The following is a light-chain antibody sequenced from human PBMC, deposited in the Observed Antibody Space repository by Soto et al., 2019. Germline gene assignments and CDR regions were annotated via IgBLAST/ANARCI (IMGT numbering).Light chain of an antibody. CDR2: GAS. Sequence: EIVMTQSPATLSVSPGESATLSCRASQSVSSHLVWYQQKPGQAPRPLIYGASTRATGVPARFSGSGSGTEFNLTISSLQSGDFAVYYCQQHSNWPPWTFGQGTRVEIQ. J-gene: IGKJ1*01. CDR3: QQHSNWPPWT. V-gene: IGKV3-15*01. CDR1: QSVSSH.